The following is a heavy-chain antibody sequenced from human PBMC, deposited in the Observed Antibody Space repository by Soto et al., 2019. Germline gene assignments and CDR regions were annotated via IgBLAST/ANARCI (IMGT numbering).Heavy chain of an antibody. V-gene: IGHV1-69*06. CDR3: ARVRNDYGDYEVDY. CDR2: IIPIFGTA. D-gene: IGHD4-17*01. Sequence: SVKVSCKASGGTFSSYAISWVRQAPGQGLEWMGGIIPIFGTANYAQKFQGRVTITADKSTSTAYMELSSLRSEDTAVYYCARVRNDYGDYEVDYWGQGTMVTVYS. CDR1: GGTFSSYA. J-gene: IGHJ4*02.